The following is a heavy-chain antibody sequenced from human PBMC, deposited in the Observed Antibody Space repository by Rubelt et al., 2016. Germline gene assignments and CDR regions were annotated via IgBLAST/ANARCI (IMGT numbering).Heavy chain of an antibody. J-gene: IGHJ6*02. CDR3: ARARDYYYYHMDV. V-gene: IGHV4-34*01. CDR2: INHSGST. Sequence: QVQLQQWGAGLLKPSETLSLTCTVSGGSIGGSSYYWGWIRQPPGKGLEWIGEINHSGSTNYNPSLKSRVTISVDTSKNQFSLELSSVTAAETAVYYCARARDYYYYHMDVWGQGTTVTVSS. CDR1: GGSIGGSSYY.